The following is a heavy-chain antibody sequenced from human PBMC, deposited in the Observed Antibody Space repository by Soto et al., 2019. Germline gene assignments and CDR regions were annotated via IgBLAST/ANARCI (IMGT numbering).Heavy chain of an antibody. CDR1: GYSISSGYY. J-gene: IGHJ4*02. CDR3: AREDSRTFDY. CDR2: IYHSGSN. V-gene: IGHV4-38-2*02. Sequence: SETLSLTCAVSGYSISSGYYWGWIRQPPGKGVEWIGSIYHSGSNYYNPSLKSRVTISVDTSKNQCSLKLRSVTAEDTAVYYCAREDSRTFDYWGQGTLVTVSS. D-gene: IGHD3-22*01.